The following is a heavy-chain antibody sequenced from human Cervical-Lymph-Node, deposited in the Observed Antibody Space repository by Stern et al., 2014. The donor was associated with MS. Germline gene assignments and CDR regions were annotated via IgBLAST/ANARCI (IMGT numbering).Heavy chain of an antibody. CDR1: GGSISSGGYY. J-gene: IGHJ5*02. V-gene: IGHV4-31*03. CDR2: IYYSWSL. CDR3: ARGHYDFWSGYSPGIWFDP. Sequence: QVQLQESGPGLVKPSPTLSLTCTVSGGSISSGGYYWSLIRQHPGTGLQWIGYIYYSWSLCFNPSLKSRVTISVDTSKNQFSLKLSSVTAADTAVYYCARGHYDFWSGYSPGIWFDPWGQGTLVTVSS. D-gene: IGHD3-3*01.